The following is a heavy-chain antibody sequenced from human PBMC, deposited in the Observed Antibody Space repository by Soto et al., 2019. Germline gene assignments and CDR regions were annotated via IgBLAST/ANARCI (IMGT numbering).Heavy chain of an antibody. CDR2: IYSSDSDT. D-gene: IGHD6-13*01. CDR3: ARRDSSKAGAFDI. J-gene: IGHJ3*02. Sequence: GESLKISCKASGYSFTSYWIGWVRQMPGKGLECMGIIYSSDSDTIYSPSFQGQVTISADKSISTAYLQWSSLKASDTAIYYCARRDSSKAGAFDIWGQGTMVTVS. CDR1: GYSFTSYW. V-gene: IGHV5-51*01.